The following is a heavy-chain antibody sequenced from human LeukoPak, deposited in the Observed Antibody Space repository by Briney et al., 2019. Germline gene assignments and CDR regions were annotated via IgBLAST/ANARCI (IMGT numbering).Heavy chain of an antibody. CDR1: GGSISSHY. V-gene: IGHV4-4*07. CDR2: MYSSGST. J-gene: IGHJ4*02. Sequence: SETLSLTCTVSGGSISSHYWSWIRQPAGKGLEWIGRMYSSGSTSYNPSLKSRVTISVDTSKNQFSLKLSSVTAADTAVYYCAREVRGSGSYYNVYFDYWGQGTLVTVSS. CDR3: AREVRGSGSYYNVYFDY. D-gene: IGHD3-10*01.